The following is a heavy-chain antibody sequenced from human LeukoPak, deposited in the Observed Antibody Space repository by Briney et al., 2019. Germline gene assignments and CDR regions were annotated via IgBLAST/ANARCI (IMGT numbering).Heavy chain of an antibody. J-gene: IGHJ4*02. V-gene: IGHV1-69*05. Sequence: SVKVSCKASGGTLSSYAISWVRQAPGQGLEWMGGIIPIFGTANYAQKFQGRVTITTDESTSTAYMELSSLRSEDTAVYYCASIQYDFWSGYQYYFDYWGQGTLVTVSS. CDR1: GGTLSSYA. CDR3: ASIQYDFWSGYQYYFDY. D-gene: IGHD3-3*01. CDR2: IIPIFGTA.